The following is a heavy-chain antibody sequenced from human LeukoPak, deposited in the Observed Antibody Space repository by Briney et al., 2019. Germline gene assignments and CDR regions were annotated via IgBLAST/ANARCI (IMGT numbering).Heavy chain of an antibody. J-gene: IGHJ3*02. V-gene: IGHV1-46*01. D-gene: IGHD1-26*01. CDR3: ARGLQVAPTPDDFDI. CDR1: GYTFTSYY. Sequence: ASVKVSCKASGYTFTSYYMHWVRQAPGQGLEWMGIINPSGGSTSYTQKFQGRVTMTRDMSKSTVYMELSSMRSEDTAVYYCARGLQVAPTPDDFDIWGQGTMVTVSS. CDR2: INPSGGST.